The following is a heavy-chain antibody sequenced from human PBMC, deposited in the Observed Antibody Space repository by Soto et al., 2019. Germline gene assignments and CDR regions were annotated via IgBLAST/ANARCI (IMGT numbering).Heavy chain of an antibody. CDR2: IIPIFGTA. CDR3: STYYYDSSGYYGIDY. D-gene: IGHD3-22*01. Sequence: SVKVYRKCSVWTYSSYAISWLRQATGQGLEWMGGIIPIFGTANYAQKVQGRVTITEDEYTSTDYMELSSLRSEDTAVYYCSTYYYDSSGYYGIDYWGQGTLVTVSS. J-gene: IGHJ4*02. V-gene: IGHV1-69*01. CDR1: VWTYSSYA.